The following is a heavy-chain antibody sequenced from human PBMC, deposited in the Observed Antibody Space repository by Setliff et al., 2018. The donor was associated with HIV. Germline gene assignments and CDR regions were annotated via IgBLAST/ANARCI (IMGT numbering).Heavy chain of an antibody. CDR2: IFSSGNT. Sequence: SETLSLTCEVSGGSISNYYWSWIRQPAGKGLEWIGRIFSSGNTYYNPSLKSRVTMSVDTSKNQFSLNLNSVTAADTAIYYCARTPFPVAGFDYFDHWGQGTQVTVSS. J-gene: IGHJ4*02. CDR1: GGSISNYY. CDR3: ARTPFPVAGFDYFDH. D-gene: IGHD6-19*01. V-gene: IGHV4-4*07.